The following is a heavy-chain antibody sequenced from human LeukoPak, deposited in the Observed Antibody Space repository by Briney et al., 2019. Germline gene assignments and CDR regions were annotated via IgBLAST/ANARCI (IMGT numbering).Heavy chain of an antibody. J-gene: IGHJ4*02. Sequence: SETLSLTCAVCGGSFSGYYWSWIRQPPGKGLEWIGEINHSGSTNYNPSLKSRVTISVDTSKNQFSLKLSSVTAADTAVYYCARGRDSGSYYGYFDYWGQGTLVTVSS. D-gene: IGHD1-26*01. CDR1: GGSFSGYY. CDR3: ARGRDSGSYYGYFDY. CDR2: INHSGST. V-gene: IGHV4-34*01.